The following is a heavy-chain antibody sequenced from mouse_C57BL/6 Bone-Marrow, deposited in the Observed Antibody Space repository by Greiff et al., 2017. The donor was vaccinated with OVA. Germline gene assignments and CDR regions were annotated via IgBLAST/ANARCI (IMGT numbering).Heavy chain of an antibody. V-gene: IGHV1-42*01. J-gene: IGHJ2*01. CDR3: ARGAGRTVDY. CDR1: GYSFTGYY. D-gene: IGHD1-1*01. CDR2: INPSTGGT. Sequence: EVKVVESGPELVKPGASVKISCKASGYSFTGYYMNWVKQSPEKSLEWIGEINPSTGGTTYNQKFKAKATLTVDKSSSTAYMQLKSLTSEDSAVYYCARGAGRTVDYWGQGTTLTVSS.